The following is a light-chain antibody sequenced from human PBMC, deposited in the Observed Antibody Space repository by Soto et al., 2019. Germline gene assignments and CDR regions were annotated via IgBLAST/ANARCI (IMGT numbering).Light chain of an antibody. CDR2: GVT. CDR1: GSDIGAYKF. J-gene: IGLJ3*02. V-gene: IGLV2-8*01. CDR3: YSYAGRNIWG. Sequence: QSALAQPPSASGSPGQSVTISCTGSGSDIGAYKFVSWYQQHPGKAPKLMIFGVTERPSGVPDRFSGSKSGNTASLTVSGLQADDEAIYYCYSYAGRNIWGFGGGTKLTVL.